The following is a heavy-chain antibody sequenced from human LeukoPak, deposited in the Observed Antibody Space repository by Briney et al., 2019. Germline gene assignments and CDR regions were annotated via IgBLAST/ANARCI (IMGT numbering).Heavy chain of an antibody. Sequence: PGGSLRLSCAASGFTFSSFWMSWVRQAPGKGLEWVANIKQDGSEKYYMDSVKGRFTISRDNAKNPLYLQMNSLRAEDTAVYYCARIQLYYYYYGMDVWGQGTTVTVSS. CDR1: GFTFSSFW. J-gene: IGHJ6*02. CDR3: ARIQLYYYYYGMDV. CDR2: IKQDGSEK. D-gene: IGHD5-18*01. V-gene: IGHV3-7*04.